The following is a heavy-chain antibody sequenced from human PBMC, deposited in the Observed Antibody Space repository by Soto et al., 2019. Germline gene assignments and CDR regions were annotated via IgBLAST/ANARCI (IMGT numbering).Heavy chain of an antibody. CDR3: AKGPTASKTYYDILTGYYHTQFRPQNDYYGMDV. V-gene: IGHV3-30*18. J-gene: IGHJ6*02. CDR1: GFTFSSYG. D-gene: IGHD3-9*01. CDR2: ISYDGSNK. Sequence: GESLKISCAASGFTFSSYGMHWVRQAPGKGLEWVAVISYDGSNKYYADSVKGRFTISRDNSKNTLYLQMNSLRAEDTAVYYCAKGPTASKTYYDILTGYYHTQFRPQNDYYGMDVWGQGTTVTVSS.